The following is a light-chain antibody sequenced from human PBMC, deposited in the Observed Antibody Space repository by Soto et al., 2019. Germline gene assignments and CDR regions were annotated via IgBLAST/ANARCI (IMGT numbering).Light chain of an antibody. Sequence: LTQGTATLSWCPGDRATLSCRASQSISNSLAWYQQKPGQAPSLLIFDASKRATCIPDRFSGSGSGTDFTLTISRLEPEDCAVSYYQQYGSSLGVTFGGGTKVDIK. CDR3: QQYGSSLGVT. J-gene: IGKJ4*02. CDR2: DAS. CDR1: QSISNS. V-gene: IGKV3-20*01.